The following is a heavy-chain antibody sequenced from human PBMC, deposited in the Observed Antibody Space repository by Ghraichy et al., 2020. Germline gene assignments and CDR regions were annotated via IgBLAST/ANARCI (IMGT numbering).Heavy chain of an antibody. D-gene: IGHD7-27*01. J-gene: IGHJ3*02. CDR3: TTLSLGIGSFDI. CDR1: GFTFSDPW. CDR2: IKSKIDVGVT. V-gene: IGHV3-15*01. Sequence: LSLTCAASGFTFSDPWMSWVRQAPGKGLEWVGRIKSKIDVGVTDYAAPVKGRFTISRDDSKSTLYLQMNSLKTEDTALYYCTTLSLGIGSFDIWGQGTMVTVSS.